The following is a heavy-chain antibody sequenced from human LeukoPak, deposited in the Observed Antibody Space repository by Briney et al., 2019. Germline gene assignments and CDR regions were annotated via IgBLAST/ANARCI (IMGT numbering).Heavy chain of an antibody. D-gene: IGHD3-10*01. Sequence: ASVKVSCKASGYTFINYGISWVRQAPGQGLEWMGWISTYNGNTNYAQNFQGRVTMTTDTFTSTAYMELRSLRSDDTAVYYCARDVTMVRGARVYYYYGMDVWGQGTTVTVSS. CDR1: GYTFINYG. CDR3: ARDVTMVRGARVYYYYGMDV. CDR2: ISTYNGNT. V-gene: IGHV1-18*01. J-gene: IGHJ6*02.